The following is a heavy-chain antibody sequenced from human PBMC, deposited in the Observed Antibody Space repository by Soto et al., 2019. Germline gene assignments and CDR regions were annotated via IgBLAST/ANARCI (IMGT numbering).Heavy chain of an antibody. V-gene: IGHV1-18*01. J-gene: IGHJ4*02. Sequence: QVHLVQSGAEVKKPGASVKVSCKASGYTFTSYGITWVRQAAGQGLEGMGWISAHNGNTDYAQKLQGRVIVTRDTSTSTAYMELRSLISDDTAVYYCARGRYGDYWGQGALVTVSS. CDR2: ISAHNGNT. D-gene: IGHD1-1*01. CDR3: ARGRYGDY. CDR1: GYTFTSYG.